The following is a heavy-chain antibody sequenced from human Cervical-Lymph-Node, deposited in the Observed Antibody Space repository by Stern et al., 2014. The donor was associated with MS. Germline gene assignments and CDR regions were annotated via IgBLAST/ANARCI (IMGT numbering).Heavy chain of an antibody. Sequence: VHLVESGTEVKKPGASVKVSCKASGDTFGTYGVNWVRQAPGQRLEWLGWISRYKGNTNYAQRLQGRVTLTTDTSTTTAYMELRSLRSDDTAVYYCAIMGTNGIDVWGQGTTVTVSS. J-gene: IGHJ6*02. D-gene: IGHD5-18*01. V-gene: IGHV1-18*01. CDR3: AIMGTNGIDV. CDR2: ISRYKGNT. CDR1: GDTFGTYG.